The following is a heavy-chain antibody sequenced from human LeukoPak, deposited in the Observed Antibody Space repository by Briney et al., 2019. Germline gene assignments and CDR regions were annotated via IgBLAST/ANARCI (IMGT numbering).Heavy chain of an antibody. CDR2: IKQDGSEK. J-gene: IGHJ4*02. CDR3: ASDSAMALDY. D-gene: IGHD5-18*01. Sequence: GGSLRLSCAASGFTFSSYGMSWVRQAPGKGLEWVANIKQDGSEKYYVDSVKGRFTISRDNAKNSLYLQMNSLRAENTAVYYCASDSAMALDYWGEGPLVTVSS. V-gene: IGHV3-7*01. CDR1: GFTFSSYG.